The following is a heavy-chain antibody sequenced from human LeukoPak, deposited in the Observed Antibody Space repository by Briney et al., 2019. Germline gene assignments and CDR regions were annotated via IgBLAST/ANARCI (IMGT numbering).Heavy chain of an antibody. CDR3: AKELGVVVVVAATYDY. J-gene: IGHJ4*02. V-gene: IGHV3-23*01. D-gene: IGHD2-15*01. CDR1: GSIFSTHA. CDR2: ISGSGGRT. Sequence: GGSLRLSCAVSGSIFSTHAMTWVRQAPGKGLEWVSVISGSGGRTYYADSVKGRFTISRDNSKNTLYLQMNSLRAEDTAIYYCAKELGVVVVVAATYDYWGQGTLVTVSS.